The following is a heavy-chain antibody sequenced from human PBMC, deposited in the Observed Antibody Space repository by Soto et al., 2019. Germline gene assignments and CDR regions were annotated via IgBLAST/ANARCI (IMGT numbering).Heavy chain of an antibody. Sequence: PSETLSLTCTVSGGSINGFYWSWLRQPPGKGLEWIGYMYNSGSTNYNPSLKSRVTISVDTSKNQFSLKLSSVTAADTAVYYCARRYCSSTSCYNWFDPWGQGTLVTVSS. CDR2: MYNSGST. CDR1: GGSINGFY. CDR3: ARRYCSSTSCYNWFDP. D-gene: IGHD2-2*01. V-gene: IGHV4-59*08. J-gene: IGHJ5*02.